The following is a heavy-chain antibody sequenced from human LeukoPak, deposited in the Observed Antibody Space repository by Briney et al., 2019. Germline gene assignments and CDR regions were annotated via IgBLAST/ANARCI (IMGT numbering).Heavy chain of an antibody. CDR2: ISGSGGST. Sequence: GGSLRLSCAASGFTFSSYAMSWVRQAPGKGLEWVSAISGSGGSTYYADSVKGRFTISRDNSENTLYLQMNSLRAEDTAVYYCAKHEAIAVDAFDIWGQGTMVTVSS. D-gene: IGHD6-19*01. J-gene: IGHJ3*02. CDR3: AKHEAIAVDAFDI. CDR1: GFTFSSYA. V-gene: IGHV3-23*01.